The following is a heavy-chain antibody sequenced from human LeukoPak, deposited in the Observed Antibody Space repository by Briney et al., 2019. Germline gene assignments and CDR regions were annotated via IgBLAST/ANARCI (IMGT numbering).Heavy chain of an antibody. D-gene: IGHD1-26*01. J-gene: IGHJ4*02. CDR1: GYTFTGYY. CDR2: INPNSGGT. Sequence: ASVKVSCKASGYTFTGYYMHWVRQAPGQGLEWMGWINPNSGGTNYAQKFQGRVTMTRDTSISTAYMELSRLRSDDTAVYYCARDRGSYYRTFDYWGQGTLVTVSS. CDR3: ARDRGSYYRTFDY. V-gene: IGHV1-2*02.